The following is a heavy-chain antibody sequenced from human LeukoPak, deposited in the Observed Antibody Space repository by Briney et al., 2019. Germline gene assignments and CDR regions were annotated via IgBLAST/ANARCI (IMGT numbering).Heavy chain of an antibody. V-gene: IGHV1-18*01. D-gene: IGHD4-17*01. Sequence: GASVKVSCKASGYTFTSYPITWVRQAPGQGLEWMGWITTYNGNTNYAQKLQGRVTITTDTSTSTAYMDLRGLRSDDTAVYYCARGYDYGDYVGDFDYWGQGTVVTVSS. J-gene: IGHJ4*02. CDR1: GYTFTSYP. CDR3: ARGYDYGDYVGDFDY. CDR2: ITTYNGNT.